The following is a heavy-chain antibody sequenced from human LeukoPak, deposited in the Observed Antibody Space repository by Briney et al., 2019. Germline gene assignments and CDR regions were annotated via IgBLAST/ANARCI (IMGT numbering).Heavy chain of an antibody. CDR3: VRASGSFDY. CDR2: ILSDGSNK. Sequence: LEWVAVILSDGSNKYYPDSVKGRFTISRDNSRKTLYLQMNSLRVEDTAVHYCVRASGSFDYWGQGTLVTVSS. V-gene: IGHV3-33*01. D-gene: IGHD3-10*01. J-gene: IGHJ4*02.